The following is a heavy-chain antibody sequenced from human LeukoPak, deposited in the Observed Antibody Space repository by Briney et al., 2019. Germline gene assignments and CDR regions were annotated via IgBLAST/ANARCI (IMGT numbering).Heavy chain of an antibody. CDR2: IIPIFGTA. J-gene: IGHJ4*02. Sequence: SVRVSCKASGGTFSSYAISWVRQAPGQGLEWMGGIIPIFGTANYAQKFQGRVTITADESTSTAYMALSGLRSEDTAVYYCARVGSSGSFDYWGQGTLVTVSS. CDR3: ARVGSSGSFDY. CDR1: GGTFSSYA. D-gene: IGHD3-22*01. V-gene: IGHV1-69*13.